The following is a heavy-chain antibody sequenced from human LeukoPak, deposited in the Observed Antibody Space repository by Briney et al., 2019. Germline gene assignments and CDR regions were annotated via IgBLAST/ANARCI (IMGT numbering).Heavy chain of an antibody. CDR1: GYTFTGYY. D-gene: IGHD5-12*01. Sequence: ASVKVSCKASGYTFTGYYMHWVRQAPGQGLEWMGWINPNSGGTNYAQKFQGRVTMTRDTSISTAYMELSRLRSDDTAVYYCARAPSRGDIVATILSYWGQGTLVTVSS. CDR2: INPNSGGT. J-gene: IGHJ4*02. V-gene: IGHV1-2*02. CDR3: ARAPSRGDIVATILSY.